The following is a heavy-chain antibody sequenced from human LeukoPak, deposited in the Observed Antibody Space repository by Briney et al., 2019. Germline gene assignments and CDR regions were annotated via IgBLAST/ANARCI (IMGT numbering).Heavy chain of an antibody. D-gene: IGHD6-19*01. V-gene: IGHV4-38-2*02. CDR1: GYSISSGYY. Sequence: PSETLFLTCTVSGYSISSGYYWGWIRQPPGKGLEWIGSLYHSGNSYYNPSLKSRATISVDTSKNHFSLKLRSVTAADTAVHYCARAETYSSDWYDPFFDYWGQGTLVTVSS. CDR2: LYHSGNS. CDR3: ARAETYSSDWYDPFFDY. J-gene: IGHJ4*02.